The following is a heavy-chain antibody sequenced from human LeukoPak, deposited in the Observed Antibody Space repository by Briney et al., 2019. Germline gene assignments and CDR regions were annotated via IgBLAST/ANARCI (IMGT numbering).Heavy chain of an antibody. D-gene: IGHD2-15*01. CDR2: INPNAGDT. CDR3: TREGRVGVPFDY. CDR1: GYTFTDSY. J-gene: IGHJ4*02. Sequence: ASLKVSCKTSGYTFTDSYMHWVRQAPGQGLEWIGWINPNAGDTTYAQGFHGRVTMTRDTSISTVYMELNGLKLDDTAVYYCTREGRVGVPFDYWGQGTLVTVSS. V-gene: IGHV1-2*02.